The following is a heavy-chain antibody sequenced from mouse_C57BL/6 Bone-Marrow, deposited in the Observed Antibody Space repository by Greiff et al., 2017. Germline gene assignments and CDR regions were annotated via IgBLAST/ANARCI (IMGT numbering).Heavy chain of an antibody. Sequence: VHVKQSGAELVRPGASVKLSCTASGFNIKDDSMHWVKQMPDQGLEWIGWIGPENGYTEYASKVQGKATITADTSTNTAYLQLSSLTSEDTAVYYCTTLRRGYWYFDVWGTGTTVTVSS. CDR3: TTLRRGYWYFDV. J-gene: IGHJ1*03. V-gene: IGHV14-4*01. CDR1: GFNIKDDS. CDR2: IGPENGYT. D-gene: IGHD2-12*01.